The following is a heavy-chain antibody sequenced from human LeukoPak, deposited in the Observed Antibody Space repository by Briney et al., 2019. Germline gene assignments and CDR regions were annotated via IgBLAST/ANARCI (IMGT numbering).Heavy chain of an antibody. CDR3: ASSYTSDWSYYFHY. D-gene: IGHD6-19*01. CDR2: ISYIGST. CDR1: DDSIRNYY. Sequence: SETLSLTCTVSDDSIRNYYWNWIRQPPGKGLEWIGYISYIGSTNYNPSLDSRVTISLDTSKNQFSLKLRSVTAADTAVYYCASSYTSDWSYYFHYWGQGALVTVSS. V-gene: IGHV4-59*08. J-gene: IGHJ4*02.